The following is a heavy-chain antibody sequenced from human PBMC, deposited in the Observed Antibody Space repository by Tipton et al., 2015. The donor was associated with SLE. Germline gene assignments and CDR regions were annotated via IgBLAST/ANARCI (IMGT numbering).Heavy chain of an antibody. CDR3: ARDRGNTVVYY. D-gene: IGHD4-23*01. J-gene: IGHJ4*02. CDR2: IYISGSGSI. CDR1: GGSISGTNYY. V-gene: IGHV4-61*02. Sequence: TLSLTCSVSGGSISGTNYYWSWIRQPAGTGLGWIGRIYISGSGSINYNPSLKSRVTMSVDTSKNQVSLKLNSVTAADAAVYYCARDRGNTVVYYWGQGTLVTVSS.